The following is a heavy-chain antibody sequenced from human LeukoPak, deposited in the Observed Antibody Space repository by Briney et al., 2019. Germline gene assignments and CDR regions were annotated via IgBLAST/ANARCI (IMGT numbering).Heavy chain of an antibody. CDR2: IYHSGST. Sequence: SGTLSLTCAVSGGSISSSNWWSWVRQPPGKGLEWIGEIYHSGSTNYNPSLKSRVTISVDKSKNQFSLKLSSVTAADTAVYYCARDRGDYVGYYYGMDVWGQGTTVTVSS. D-gene: IGHD4-23*01. CDR3: ARDRGDYVGYYYGMDV. V-gene: IGHV4-4*02. CDR1: GGSISSSNW. J-gene: IGHJ6*02.